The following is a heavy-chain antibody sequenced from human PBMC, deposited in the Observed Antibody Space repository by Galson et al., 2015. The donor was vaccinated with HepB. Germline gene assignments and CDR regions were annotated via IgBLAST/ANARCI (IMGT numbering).Heavy chain of an antibody. D-gene: IGHD1-26*01. V-gene: IGHV1-24*01. CDR1: GYPVSELS. CDR3: ATGKLGALDS. CDR2: FDPEDVET. J-gene: IGHJ4*02. Sequence: SVKVSCKVSGYPVSELSMLWVRQGPLKGLEWMGHFDPEDVETIYAQKFEGRLSLTEDTSTDTAYMELSSLRSEDTAVYYCATGKLGALDSWGQGTLVTVSS.